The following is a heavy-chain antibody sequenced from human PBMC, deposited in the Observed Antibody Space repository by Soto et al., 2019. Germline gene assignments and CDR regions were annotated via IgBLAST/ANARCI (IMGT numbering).Heavy chain of an antibody. J-gene: IGHJ3*02. CDR2: ISPYNGKT. CDR3: ARDIYGGNCCDAFDI. Sequence: QVHLVQSGAEVKKPGASVKVSCKGSGYAFTTYGITWVRQAPGHGLEWVGWISPYNGKTEYAQNLQGRVTMTRDKPTSTAYMELRSLRSDDTAVYYCARDIYGGNCCDAFDIWGQGTMVTVSS. CDR1: GYAFTTYG. V-gene: IGHV1-18*01. D-gene: IGHD2-15*01.